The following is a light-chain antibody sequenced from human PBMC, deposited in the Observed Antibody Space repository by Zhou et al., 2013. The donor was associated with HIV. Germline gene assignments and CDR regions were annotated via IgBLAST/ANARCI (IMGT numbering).Light chain of an antibody. V-gene: IGKV3-20*01. CDR1: QSVSSSY. CDR2: GAS. Sequence: EIVLTQSPGTLSLSPGERATLSCRASQSVSSSYLAWYHQKPGQAPRLLIYGASYRVTGVPDRFSGSGSGTEFTLTISSLQLEDFATYYCLQHNSLPQTFGQGTKVEIK. CDR3: LQHNSLPQT. J-gene: IGKJ1*01.